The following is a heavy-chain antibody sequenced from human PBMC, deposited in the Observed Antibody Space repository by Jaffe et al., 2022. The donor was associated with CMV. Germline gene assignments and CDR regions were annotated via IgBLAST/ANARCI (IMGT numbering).Heavy chain of an antibody. CDR1: GGSISSYY. CDR2: IYNSENT. Sequence: QVQLQESGPGLVRPSETLSLTCTVSGGSISSYYWSWIRQPPGKGLEWIGFIYNSENTNHNPSLKSRVTISVDTSKNQFSLKLKSVTSADTAVYYCAKSGYSSSGAVDYWGQGTLVTVSS. V-gene: IGHV4-59*03. J-gene: IGHJ4*02. D-gene: IGHD6-13*01. CDR3: AKSGYSSSGAVDY.